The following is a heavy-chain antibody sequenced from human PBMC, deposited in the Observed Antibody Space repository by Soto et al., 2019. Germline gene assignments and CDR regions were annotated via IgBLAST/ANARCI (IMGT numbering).Heavy chain of an antibody. CDR1: AYTFTNYC. Sequence: GQSLKISCKGSAYTFTNYCIGWVRQMPVKDLEWMGIIYPGDSDTKYNPSFQGQVTISADKSLTTTHLQWSIRNASDTASYYCRASISSHAIHVWGQGPTGTV. D-gene: IGHD2-2*02. CDR2: IYPGDSDT. CDR3: RASISSHAIHV. V-gene: IGHV5-51*01. J-gene: IGHJ6*02.